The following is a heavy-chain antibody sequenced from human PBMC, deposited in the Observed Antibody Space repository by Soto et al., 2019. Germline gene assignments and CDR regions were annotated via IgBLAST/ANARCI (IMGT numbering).Heavy chain of an antibody. CDR1: GYTFTGYG. D-gene: IGHD2-2*01. CDR3: ARTDIELIPAGNPFDY. Sequence: GASVKVSCKASGYTFTGYGISWVRQAPGQGLEWMGWISAYNGNTNYAQNLQGRFTMTTDTSTSTAYMELRSLRSDDTAVFFCARTDIELIPAGNPFDYWGQGTPVTVSS. J-gene: IGHJ4*02. CDR2: ISAYNGNT. V-gene: IGHV1-18*01.